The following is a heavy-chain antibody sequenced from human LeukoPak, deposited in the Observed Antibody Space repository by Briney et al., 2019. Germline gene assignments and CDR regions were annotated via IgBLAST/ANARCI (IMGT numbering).Heavy chain of an antibody. CDR1: GGSIGSGTYY. CDR3: ARADHGLRRLNNWFDP. D-gene: IGHD4-17*01. V-gene: IGHV4-39*07. J-gene: IGHJ5*02. CDR2: IYYSGST. Sequence: PSETLSLTCTVSGGSIGSGTYYWGWIRQSPGKGLEWIGSIYYSGSTNYNPSLKSRVTISVDTSKNQFSLKLSSVTAADTAVYYCARADHGLRRLNNWFDPWGQGTLVTVSS.